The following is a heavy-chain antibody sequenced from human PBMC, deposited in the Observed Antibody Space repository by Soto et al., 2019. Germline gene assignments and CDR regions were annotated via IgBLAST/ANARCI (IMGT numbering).Heavy chain of an antibody. J-gene: IGHJ4*02. CDR3: ARVVSSGWVRF. CDR2: INPNSGGT. CDR1: GYTCTGYY. Sequence: ASVKVSCKASGYTCTGYYMHGVRQAPGQGLEWMGWINPNSGGTNYAQKFQGRVTMTRDTSISTAYMELSRLRSDDTAVYYCARVVSSGWVRFWGQGTLVTVSS. D-gene: IGHD6-19*01. V-gene: IGHV1-2*02.